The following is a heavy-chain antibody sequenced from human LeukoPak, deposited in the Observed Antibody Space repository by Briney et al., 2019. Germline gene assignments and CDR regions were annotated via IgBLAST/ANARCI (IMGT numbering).Heavy chain of an antibody. CDR1: GFTFSSYA. CDR3: ARGVNRYIDY. CDR2: ISYDGSNK. V-gene: IGHV3-30-3*01. J-gene: IGHJ4*02. Sequence: GGSLRLSCAASGFTFSSYAMHWVRQAPGKGLEWVSVISYDGSNKYYADSVKGRFTISRDNSKNTLYLQMNSLRAEDTAVYYCARGVNRYIDYWNQGTLVIVSS. D-gene: IGHD1-14*01.